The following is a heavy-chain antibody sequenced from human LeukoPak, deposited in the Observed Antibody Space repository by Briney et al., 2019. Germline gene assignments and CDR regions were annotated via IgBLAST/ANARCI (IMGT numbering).Heavy chain of an antibody. V-gene: IGHV3-23*01. J-gene: IGHJ6*03. CDR3: AKGKSSSWDYYYYYMDV. Sequence: GGSLRLSCAASGFTFSSYAMSWVRQAPGKGLEWVSAISGSGGSTYYADSVKGRFTISRDNSKNTLYLQMNSLRAEDTAVYYCAKGKSSSWDYYYYYMDVWGKGTTVTVSS. D-gene: IGHD6-6*01. CDR2: ISGSGGST. CDR1: GFTFSSYA.